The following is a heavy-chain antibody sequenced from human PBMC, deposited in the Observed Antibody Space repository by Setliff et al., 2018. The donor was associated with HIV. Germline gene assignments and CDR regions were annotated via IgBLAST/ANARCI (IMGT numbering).Heavy chain of an antibody. CDR2: IYYSGST. Sequence: SETLSLTCTVSGGSISSGSYYWGWIRQPPGKGLEWFGSIYYSGSTYYNPSLNSRVTISVDTSKNQFSLRLSSVAAADTAVYYCARYSPRGYTLTGPYWGQGTLVTVSS. J-gene: IGHJ4*02. D-gene: IGHD6-25*01. CDR1: GGSISSGSYY. CDR3: ARYSPRGYTLTGPY. V-gene: IGHV4-39*07.